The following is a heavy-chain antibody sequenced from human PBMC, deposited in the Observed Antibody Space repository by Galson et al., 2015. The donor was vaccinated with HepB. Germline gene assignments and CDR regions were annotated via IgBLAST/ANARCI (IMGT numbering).Heavy chain of an antibody. V-gene: IGHV3-53*01. Sequence: SLRLSCAASGFTVSSNYMSWVRQAPGKGLEWVSVIYSGGSTYYADSVKGRFTISRDNSKNTLYLQMNSLRAEDTAVYYCARGYSSGWYERYYFDYWGQGTLVTVSS. J-gene: IGHJ4*02. CDR1: GFTVSSNY. CDR3: ARGYSSGWYERYYFDY. CDR2: IYSGGST. D-gene: IGHD6-19*01.